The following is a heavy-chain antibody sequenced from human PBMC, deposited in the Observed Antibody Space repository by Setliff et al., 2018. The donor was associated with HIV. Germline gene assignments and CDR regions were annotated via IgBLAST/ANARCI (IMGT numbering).Heavy chain of an antibody. CDR3: ARRGYSYVERVYYYYMDV. CDR1: GGSFSSSSYS. D-gene: IGHD5-18*01. CDR2: IDYSGST. V-gene: IGHV4-39*07. J-gene: IGHJ6*03. Sequence: PSETLSLTCIVSGGSFSSSSYSWGWIRLPPGKGLEWIGSIDYSGSTNYNPSLKSRVTISVDTSKNQISLKLSSVTAADTAMYYCARRGYSYVERVYYYYMDVWGKGTTVTVSS.